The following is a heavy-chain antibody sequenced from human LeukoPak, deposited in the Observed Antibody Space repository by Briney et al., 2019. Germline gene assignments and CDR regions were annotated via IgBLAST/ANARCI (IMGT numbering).Heavy chain of an antibody. D-gene: IGHD3-9*01. Sequence: GGSLRLSCAASGFTFNTYTMNWVRQAPGKGLEWVSSITASSTAIYSADSVKGRFTISRDNAKNFLYLQMNSLRAEDTAVYYCARTYYDILTGYNPYFDYWGQGTMVTVSS. J-gene: IGHJ4*03. CDR2: ITASSTAI. CDR3: ARTYYDILTGYNPYFDY. V-gene: IGHV3-21*01. CDR1: GFTFNTYT.